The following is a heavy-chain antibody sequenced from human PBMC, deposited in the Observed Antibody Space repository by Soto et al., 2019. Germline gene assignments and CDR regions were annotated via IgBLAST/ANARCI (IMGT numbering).Heavy chain of an antibody. J-gene: IGHJ3*02. CDR1: GFTFSSYS. V-gene: IGHV3-21*01. CDR3: ASQGAHDAFDI. CDR2: ISSSSSYI. Sequence: EVQLVESGGGLVKPGGSLRLSCAASGFTFSSYSMNWVRQAPGKGLEWVSSISSSSSYIYYADSVKGRFTISRDNAKNSLYLQMNSLGAEDTAVYYCASQGAHDAFDIWGQGTMVTVSS.